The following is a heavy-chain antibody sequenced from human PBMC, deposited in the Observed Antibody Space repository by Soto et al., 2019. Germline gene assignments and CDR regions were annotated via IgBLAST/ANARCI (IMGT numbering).Heavy chain of an antibody. CDR2: ISPSGTT. J-gene: IGHJ4*02. CDR3: ATSLWFGTQPEI. V-gene: IGHV4-34*01. D-gene: IGHD3-10*01. Sequence: PXATLSLSCGVYDGSFSNNYWTWFRQPPGKGLEWIGEISPSGTTKYIPPLKSRVTISLDTSKMHSSLKVTSVTAADTAVYYCATSLWFGTQPEIWGQGTLVTVPS. CDR1: DGSFSNNY.